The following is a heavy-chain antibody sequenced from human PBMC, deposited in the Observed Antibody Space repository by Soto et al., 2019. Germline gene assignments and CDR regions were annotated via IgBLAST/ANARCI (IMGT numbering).Heavy chain of an antibody. CDR2: ISYDGIGK. D-gene: IGHD3-16*01. J-gene: IGHJ4*02. CDR3: ASLYYYSLTQYLDY. V-gene: IGHV3-30-3*01. CDR1: GFTFLNYW. Sequence: PWGSLRLSCGASGFTFLNYWIHCFRHAPGKGLEWVSFISYDGIGKYNADSVKGRFTISRDNSKNTLYLQLTNLRAEDTAVYYCASLYYYSLTQYLDYWGQGTLVTVSS.